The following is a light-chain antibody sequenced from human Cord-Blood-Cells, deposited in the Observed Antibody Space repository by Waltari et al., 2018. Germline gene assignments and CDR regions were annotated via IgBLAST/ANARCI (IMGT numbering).Light chain of an antibody. V-gene: IGKV1-39*01. CDR3: QQSYITPFT. Sequence: DIQMPQSPSSLSAFVGDSVTITCRPSQSISSYLNWSQQKPGKTPKLPIYAASSLQSGVPSRFSGSGSGTEFTLTISSLQPEEFATHYCQQSYITPFTFGPGTKVDIK. J-gene: IGKJ3*01. CDR2: AAS. CDR1: QSISSY.